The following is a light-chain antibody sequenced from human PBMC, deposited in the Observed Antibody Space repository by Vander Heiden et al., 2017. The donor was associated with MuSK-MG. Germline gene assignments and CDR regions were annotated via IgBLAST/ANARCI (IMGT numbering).Light chain of an antibody. V-gene: IGKV1-5*03. CDR2: KAS. CDR1: QSISGW. Sequence: DIQMTQSPSTLSASVGDRVTITCRASQSISGWLAWYQQKPGKAPKLLIYKASCLEGGVPSRFGGGCSGAAFALPLSRLQPDDLATYYCQPYNSYSGTFGPGTKVAIK. J-gene: IGKJ1*01. CDR3: QPYNSYSGT.